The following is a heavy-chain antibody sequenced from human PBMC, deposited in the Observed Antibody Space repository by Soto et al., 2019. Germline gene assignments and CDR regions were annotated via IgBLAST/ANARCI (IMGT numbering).Heavy chain of an antibody. V-gene: IGHV3-48*03. J-gene: IGHJ4*02. CDR3: ARKGDSSGYYFPPFDY. Sequence: EVQLVESGGGLVQPGGSLRLSCAASGFTFSSYEMNWVRQAPGKGLEWVSYISSSGSTIYYADSVKGRFTISRDNAKNSLYLQMNSLRAEDTAVYYCARKGDSSGYYFPPFDYWGQGTLVTVSS. CDR1: GFTFSSYE. CDR2: ISSSGSTI. D-gene: IGHD3-22*01.